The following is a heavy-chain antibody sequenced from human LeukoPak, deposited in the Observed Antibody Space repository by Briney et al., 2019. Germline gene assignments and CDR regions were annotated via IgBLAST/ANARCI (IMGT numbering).Heavy chain of an antibody. CDR3: AREASTEIIGGMDV. CDR2: ISYDGSNK. D-gene: IGHD2-8*02. CDR1: GFTFSSYG. V-gene: IGHV3-30*03. J-gene: IGHJ6*02. Sequence: GSLRLSCAASGFTFSSYGMHWVRQAPGKGLEWVAVISYDGSNKYYADSVRGRFTISRDNSKKTCYLQMDSLRVEDTAVYYCAREASTEIIGGMDVRGQGTTVTVTS.